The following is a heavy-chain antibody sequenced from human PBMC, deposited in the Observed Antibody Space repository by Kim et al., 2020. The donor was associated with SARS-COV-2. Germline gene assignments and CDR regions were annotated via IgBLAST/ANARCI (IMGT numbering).Heavy chain of an antibody. CDR3: ARDLVLNYWKAKGFYGSGGNNWFDP. CDR2: IYYSGST. D-gene: IGHD3-10*01. CDR1: GGSISSSSYY. J-gene: IGHJ5*02. Sequence: SETLSLTCTVSGGSISSSSYYWGWIRQPPGKGLEWIGSIYYSGSTYYNPSLKSRVTISVDTSKNQFSLKLSSVTAADTAVYYCARDLVLNYWKAKGFYGSGGNNWFDPWGQGTLVTVSS. V-gene: IGHV4-39*07.